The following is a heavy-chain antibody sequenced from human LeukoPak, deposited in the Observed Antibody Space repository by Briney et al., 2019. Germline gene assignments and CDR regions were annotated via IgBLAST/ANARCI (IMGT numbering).Heavy chain of an antibody. D-gene: IGHD4-11*01. CDR1: GFTFSSYE. J-gene: IGHJ6*03. CDR3: ARGDTNYVDYHYYMDV. V-gene: IGHV3-48*03. CDR2: ISGSGSTI. Sequence: GGSLRLSCAASGFTFSSYEMNWVRQAPGKGLEWVSYISGSGSTIYYADPVKGRFTISRDNAKNSLYLQMNSLRAEDTAVYYCARGDTNYVDYHYYMDVWGKGTTVTISS.